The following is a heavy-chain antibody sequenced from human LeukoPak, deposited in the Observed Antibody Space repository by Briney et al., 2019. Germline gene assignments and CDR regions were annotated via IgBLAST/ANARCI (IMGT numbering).Heavy chain of an antibody. CDR2: ISSSGSTK. V-gene: IGHV3-48*01. Sequence: GGSLRLSCGASGITFSSYSMNWVRQAPGKGLEWVSYISSSGSTKYYADSVKGRFTISRDNSKNTLYLQMNSLRAEDTAVYYCAKHHIVVVTAIRFDYWGQGTLVTVSS. CDR1: GITFSSYS. CDR3: AKHHIVVVTAIRFDY. D-gene: IGHD2-21*02. J-gene: IGHJ4*02.